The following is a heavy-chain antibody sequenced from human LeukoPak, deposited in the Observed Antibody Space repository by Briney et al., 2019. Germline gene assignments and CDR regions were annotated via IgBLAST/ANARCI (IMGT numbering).Heavy chain of an antibody. CDR2: IYSGGRT. J-gene: IGHJ3*02. Sequence: PGGSLRLSCAASGFTFSSYSMSWVRQAPGKGLEWVSVIYSGGRTYYADSVKGRFTISRDNAKNSLYLQMNSLRAEDTAVYYCARDPTSTRAFDIWGQGTMVTVSS. D-gene: IGHD2-2*01. CDR1: GFTFSSYS. CDR3: ARDPTSTRAFDI. V-gene: IGHV3-66*01.